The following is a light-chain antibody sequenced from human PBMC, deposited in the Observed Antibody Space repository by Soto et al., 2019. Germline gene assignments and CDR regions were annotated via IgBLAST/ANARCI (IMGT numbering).Light chain of an antibody. CDR3: SSYTSSGTWV. Sequence: QSALTQPASVSGSPGKSITISCTGTSSDIGGYKYVYWYQQHPGKAPKLMIYEVTNRPSGVSNRFSGSKSGNTASLTISGLQTDDEADYYCSSYTSSGTWVFGGGTKLTVL. CDR1: SSDIGGYKY. J-gene: IGLJ3*02. CDR2: EVT. V-gene: IGLV2-14*01.